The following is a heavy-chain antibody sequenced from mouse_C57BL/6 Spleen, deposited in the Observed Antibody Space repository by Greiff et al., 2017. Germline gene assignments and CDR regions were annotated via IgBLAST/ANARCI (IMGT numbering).Heavy chain of an antibody. D-gene: IGHD2-4*01. V-gene: IGHV1-55*01. CDR1: GYTFTSYW. CDR3: ARAGYDYDDDY. CDR2: IYPGSGST. J-gene: IGHJ2*01. Sequence: QVQLQQSGAELVKPGASVKMSCKASGYTFTSYWITWVKQRPGQGLEWIGDIYPGSGSTNYNEKFKSKATLTVDTSSSTAYMQLSSLTSEDSAVYYCARAGYDYDDDYWGQGTTLTVSS.